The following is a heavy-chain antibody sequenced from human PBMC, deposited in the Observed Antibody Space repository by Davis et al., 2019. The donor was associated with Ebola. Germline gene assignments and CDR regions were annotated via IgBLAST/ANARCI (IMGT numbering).Heavy chain of an antibody. J-gene: IGHJ6*04. V-gene: IGHV4-59*01. CDR3: ARGIWFRYYYYGMDV. CDR1: GGSISTYY. D-gene: IGHD3-10*01. Sequence: MPSETLSLTCSVSGGSISTYYWSWIRQPPGKGLEWIGFIYYNGNTDYNPSLKSRVTISVDTSKNQFSLKLSSVTAADTAVYYCARGIWFRYYYYGMDVWGKGTTVTVSS. CDR2: IYYNGNT.